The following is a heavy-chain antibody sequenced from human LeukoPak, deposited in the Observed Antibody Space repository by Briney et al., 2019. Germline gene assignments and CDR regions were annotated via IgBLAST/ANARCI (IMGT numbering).Heavy chain of an antibody. CDR1: GDCVSSNSAA. CDR3: ARVEQLGWGGYFDY. J-gene: IGHJ4*02. V-gene: IGHV6-1*01. Sequence: SQTLSLTCAISGDCVSSNSAAWNWIRQSPSRGLEWLGRTYYRSKWYNDYAVSVKSRITINPDTSKSQFSLQLNSVTPEDTAVYYCARVEQLGWGGYFDYWGQGTLVTVSS. D-gene: IGHD6-13*01. CDR2: TYYRSKWYN.